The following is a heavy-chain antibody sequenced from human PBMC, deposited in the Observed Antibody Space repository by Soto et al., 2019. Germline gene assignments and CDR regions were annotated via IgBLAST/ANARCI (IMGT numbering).Heavy chain of an antibody. CDR1: GFTFSSYG. D-gene: IGHD3-9*01. J-gene: IGHJ4*02. CDR3: ARDSSGYDILTGYSDY. V-gene: IGHV3-33*01. Sequence: QVQLVASGGGVVQPGRSLRLSCAASGFTFSSYGMHWVRQAPGKGLEWVAVIWYDGSNKYYADSVKGRFTISRDNSKNTLYLQMNSLRAEDTAVYYCARDSSGYDILTGYSDYWGQGTLVTVSS. CDR2: IWYDGSNK.